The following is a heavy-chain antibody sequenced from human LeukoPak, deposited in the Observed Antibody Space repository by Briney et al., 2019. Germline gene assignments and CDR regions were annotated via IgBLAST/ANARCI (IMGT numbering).Heavy chain of an antibody. J-gene: IGHJ6*03. D-gene: IGHD4-23*01. V-gene: IGHV1-69*06. CDR1: GDTLTIYP. CDR3: ARLLQGWELNYYYSYMDV. Sequence: GSSVKVSCKTSGDTLTIYPISWVRQAPGQGLEWMGGIIPVFGPADYAPKFRGRITITADKSTRTAYMELSSLRYEDTAVYYCARLLQGWELNYYYSYMDVWGKGTTVTISS. CDR2: IIPVFGPA.